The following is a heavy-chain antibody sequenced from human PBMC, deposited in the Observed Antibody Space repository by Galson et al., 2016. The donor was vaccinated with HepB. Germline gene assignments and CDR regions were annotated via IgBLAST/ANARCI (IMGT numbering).Heavy chain of an antibody. CDR3: ARLTWEVLGWFDT. Sequence: SETLFLTCAVSGDSITRTKFFWGWLRQPPGEALEWIGSISYTGLTNYNPSLQSRVTLSLDTSRNQISLKLTSVTATDTSIYYCARLTWEVLGWFDTWGQGTLVTVSS. CDR2: ISYTGLT. V-gene: IGHV4-39*01. J-gene: IGHJ5*02. D-gene: IGHD1-26*01. CDR1: GDSITRTKFF.